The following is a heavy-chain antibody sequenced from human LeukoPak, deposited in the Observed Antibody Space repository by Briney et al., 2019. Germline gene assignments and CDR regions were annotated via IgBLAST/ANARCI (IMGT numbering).Heavy chain of an antibody. CDR2: IYYSGST. J-gene: IGHJ4*02. Sequence: SETLSLTCTVSGGSVSSGSYYWSWIRQPPGKGLEWIGYIYYSGSTNYNPSLKSRVTISVDTSKNQFSLKLSSVTAADTAVYYCARSDTAMVPVDYWGQGTLVTVSS. V-gene: IGHV4-61*01. D-gene: IGHD5-18*01. CDR1: GGSVSSGSYY. CDR3: ARSDTAMVPVDY.